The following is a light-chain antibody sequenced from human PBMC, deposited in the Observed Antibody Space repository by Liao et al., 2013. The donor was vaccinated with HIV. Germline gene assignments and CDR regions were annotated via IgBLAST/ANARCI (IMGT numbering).Light chain of an antibody. J-gene: IGLJ1*01. CDR1: NIGSKS. Sequence: SYVLTQPPSVSVAPGKTARITCGGNNIGSKSVHWHQQKPGQAPVLVIYYDSDRPSGIPERFSGSNSGNTATLTISRVEAGDEADYYCQAWDSSSPYVFGTGTKVTVL. V-gene: IGLV3-21*01. CDR3: QAWDSSSPYV. CDR2: YDS.